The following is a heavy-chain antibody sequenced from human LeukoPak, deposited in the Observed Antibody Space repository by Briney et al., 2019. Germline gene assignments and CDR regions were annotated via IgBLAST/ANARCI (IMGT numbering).Heavy chain of an antibody. V-gene: IGHV3-33*01. D-gene: IGHD6-19*01. Sequence: GTSLRLSCAASGFPFSSYGMHWVRQAPGKGLEWVARLVYDARSDYANSVKGRFSISRDDSKNTLFLDMSNLRVEDTALYYCARNLSAAFDFWGQGVLVTVSS. J-gene: IGHJ4*02. CDR3: ARNLSAAFDF. CDR1: GFPFSSYG. CDR2: LVYDARS.